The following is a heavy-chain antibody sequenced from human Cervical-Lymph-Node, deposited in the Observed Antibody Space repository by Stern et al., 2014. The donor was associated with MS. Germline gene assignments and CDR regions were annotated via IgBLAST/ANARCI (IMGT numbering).Heavy chain of an antibody. Sequence: QLVQSGAEVKKPGASVKVSCKASGYSFTAYYMHWVRQAPGQGLEWMGWIDPNSGGTKSAQNFQGRVTMTRDTSISTFYMELSGLTSDDTAVFYCARERHSMDVWGQGTTVTVS. V-gene: IGHV1-2*02. CDR3: ARERHSMDV. J-gene: IGHJ6*02. CDR1: GYSFTAYY. CDR2: IDPNSGGT.